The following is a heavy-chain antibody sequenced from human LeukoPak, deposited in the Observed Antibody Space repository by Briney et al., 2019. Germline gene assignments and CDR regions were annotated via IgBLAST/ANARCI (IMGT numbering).Heavy chain of an antibody. V-gene: IGHV3-30*18. J-gene: IGHJ6*02. CDR3: SKDPLYTYDDSRVSYGMDV. CDR2: ISYDGSNI. CDR1: GFIFSSSA. Sequence: GGSLRLSCAASGFIFSSSAMHWVRRAPGKGLEWVAVISYDGSNIYHGDSVKGRFNISRDNAKKKLYLEMKSLRAEDTAVYYCSKDPLYTYDDSRVSYGMDVWGQGTTVTVSS. D-gene: IGHD3-16*01.